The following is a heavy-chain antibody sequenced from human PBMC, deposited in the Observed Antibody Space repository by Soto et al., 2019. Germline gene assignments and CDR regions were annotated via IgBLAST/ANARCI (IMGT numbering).Heavy chain of an antibody. J-gene: IGHJ4*02. Sequence: GGSLRLSCSASGFPFSSYAMHWVRQAPGKGLEWVAVISYDGVNKYYADSVKGRFTISRDNSKNTLYLQMNSLRAEDTAVYYCAKSVYNWNDGFFDYWGQGTLVTVSS. CDR3: AKSVYNWNDGFFDY. CDR1: GFPFSSYA. D-gene: IGHD1-1*01. V-gene: IGHV3-30*18. CDR2: ISYDGVNK.